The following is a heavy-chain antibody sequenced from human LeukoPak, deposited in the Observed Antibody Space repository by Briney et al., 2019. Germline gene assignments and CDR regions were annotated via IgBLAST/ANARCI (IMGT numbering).Heavy chain of an antibody. Sequence: PGGSLRLSCAASGFTVSSNYMSWVRQAPGKGLEWVTFIRYDGSDKYYADSVKGRFTISRDNSKNTLYLQMNSLRADDTAMYYCVRDNPRCCGVVSANIDDLWGQGTLVTVSS. CDR2: IRYDGSDK. CDR3: VRDNPRCCGVVSANIDDL. CDR1: GFTVSSNY. V-gene: IGHV3-30*02. D-gene: IGHD2-21*02. J-gene: IGHJ5*02.